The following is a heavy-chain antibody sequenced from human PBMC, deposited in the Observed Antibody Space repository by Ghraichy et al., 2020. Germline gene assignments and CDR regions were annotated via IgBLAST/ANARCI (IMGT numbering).Heavy chain of an antibody. Sequence: GSLNISCTASGLIFKSYTMNWVRQAPGKGLEWVSSISKSGSTISYAESLQGRFTVSRDNAANSLYLQIDSLRANDTAVYYCASTITMVRGIIIPGALDIWGQGTMVTVSS. CDR1: GLIFKSYT. CDR2: ISKSGSTI. J-gene: IGHJ3*02. CDR3: ASTITMVRGIIIPGALDI. D-gene: IGHD3-10*01. V-gene: IGHV3-21*01.